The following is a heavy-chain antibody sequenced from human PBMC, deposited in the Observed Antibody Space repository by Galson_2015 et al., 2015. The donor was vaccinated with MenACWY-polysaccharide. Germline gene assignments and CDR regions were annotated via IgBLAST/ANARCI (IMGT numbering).Heavy chain of an antibody. D-gene: IGHD2-21*02. CDR2: IKSKTNRYAT. CDR3: TRGGDSDY. V-gene: IGHV3-73*01. Sequence: LRLSCAASGFTFSDSTMHWVRQASGQGLEWVGRIKSKTNRYATAYAASVKGRFTISRDDSKNTAYLQMNSLKTEDTAVYYCTRGGDSDYWGQGTLVTVSS. J-gene: IGHJ4*02. CDR1: GFTFSDST.